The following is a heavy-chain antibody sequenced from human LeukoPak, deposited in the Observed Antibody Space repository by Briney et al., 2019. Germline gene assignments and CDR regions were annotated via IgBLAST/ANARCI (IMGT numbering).Heavy chain of an antibody. Sequence: SETLSLTCTVSGGSISSYYWSWIRQPPGKGLEWIGWLHYSGSTNYNPSLKSRVTISVDTSKNQFSLKLSSVTAADTAVYYCARHGVDYFGSGSFLTPFDYWGQGTLVTVSS. CDR3: ARHGVDYFGSGSFLTPFDY. CDR2: LHYSGST. D-gene: IGHD3-10*01. CDR1: GGSISSYY. J-gene: IGHJ4*02. V-gene: IGHV4-59*08.